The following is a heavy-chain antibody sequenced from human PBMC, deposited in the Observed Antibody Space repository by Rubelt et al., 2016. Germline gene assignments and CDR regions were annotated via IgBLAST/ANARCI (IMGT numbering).Heavy chain of an antibody. V-gene: IGHV3-7*02. Sequence: EVQLVESGGGLVQPGGSLRLSCAASGFTFSNYWMNWVRQAPGKGTEWVANIKQDGSEKYYVDSVKGRFTISRENAKNSLYLQMSRLRAEDKAMYYCTEGFHSWGQGTLVTVSS. CDR1: GFTFSNYW. CDR3: TEGFHS. J-gene: IGHJ5*01. CDR2: IKQDGSEK.